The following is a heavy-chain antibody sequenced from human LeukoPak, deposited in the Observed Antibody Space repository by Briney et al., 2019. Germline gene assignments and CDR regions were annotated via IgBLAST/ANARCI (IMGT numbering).Heavy chain of an antibody. CDR3: ARYPVAAYFDY. V-gene: IGHV4-34*01. J-gene: IGHJ4*02. D-gene: IGHD6-19*01. Sequence: PSETLSLTCTVSGGSISSHYWSWIRQPPGKGLEWIGEINHSGSTNYNPSLKSRVTISVDTSKNQFSLKLSSVTAADTAVYYCARYPVAAYFDYWGQGTLVTVSS. CDR2: INHSGST. CDR1: GGSISSHY.